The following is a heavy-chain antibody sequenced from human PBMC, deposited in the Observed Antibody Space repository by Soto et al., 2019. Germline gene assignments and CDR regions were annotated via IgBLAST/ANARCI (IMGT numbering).Heavy chain of an antibody. CDR3: ARHNGNYDSSGYYFPWFDP. CDR2: IYHSGST. D-gene: IGHD3-22*01. Sequence: SETLSLTCAVSGCSISSSNWWSWVRQPPGKGLEWIGEIYHSGSTNYNPSLKSRVTISVDKSKNQFSLKLSSVTAADTAVYYCARHNGNYDSSGYYFPWFDPWGQGTLVT. V-gene: IGHV4-4*02. J-gene: IGHJ5*02. CDR1: GCSISSSNW.